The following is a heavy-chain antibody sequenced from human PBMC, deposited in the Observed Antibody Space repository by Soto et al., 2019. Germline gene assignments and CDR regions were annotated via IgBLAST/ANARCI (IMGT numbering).Heavy chain of an antibody. J-gene: IGHJ6*02. V-gene: IGHV4-39*01. CDR1: GGSISSSSYY. Sequence: SATRSLTCTVCGGSISSSSYYWGWIRQPPGKGLEWIGSIYYSGSTYYNPSLKSRVTISVDTSKNQFSLKLSSVTAADTAVYYCASPYYYDSSGYYQPNYYYYGMDVWGQGTTVTVS. CDR3: ASPYYYDSSGYYQPNYYYYGMDV. CDR2: IYYSGST. D-gene: IGHD3-22*01.